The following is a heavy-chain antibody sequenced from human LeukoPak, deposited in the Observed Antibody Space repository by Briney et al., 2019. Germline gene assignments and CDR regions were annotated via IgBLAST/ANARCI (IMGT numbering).Heavy chain of an antibody. J-gene: IGHJ4*02. CDR3: ARGASRSFDY. CDR2: MNPNSGNT. V-gene: IGHV1-8*01. CDR1: GGTFRSYG. Sequence: GASVKVSCKASGGTFRSYGINWVRQATGQGLEWMGWMNPNSGNTGYAQKFQGRVSITRNTSIRTAYMELSSLRSDDTAVYYCARGASRSFDYWGQGTLVTVSS.